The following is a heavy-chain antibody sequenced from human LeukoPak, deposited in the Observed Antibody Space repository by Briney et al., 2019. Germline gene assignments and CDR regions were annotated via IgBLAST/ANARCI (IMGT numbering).Heavy chain of an antibody. CDR1: GITFDDYA. V-gene: IGHV3-9*01. D-gene: IGHD5-12*01. CDR2: VNWKTGNI. CDR3: TIRRFSGYDAALDV. J-gene: IGHJ3*01. Sequence: GGSLRLSCAASGITFDDYAMYWVRQAPGKGLEWVSGVNWKTGNIGYADSVKDRFTTFRDYAKTSLYMQMNSLTTEDTALYYCTIRRFSGYDAALDVWGQGTMVTVSS.